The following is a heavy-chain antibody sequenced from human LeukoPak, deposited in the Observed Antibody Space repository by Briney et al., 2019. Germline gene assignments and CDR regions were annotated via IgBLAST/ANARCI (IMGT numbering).Heavy chain of an antibody. CDR2: INGDGSST. D-gene: IGHD3-9*01. CDR1: EFTFSTFW. CDR3: ARDPNILTGYFFDY. V-gene: IGHV3-74*01. Sequence: GGSLRLSCAASEFTFSTFWMHWVRQAPGKGLLWVSRINGDGSSTSYADSVKGRFTISRDNAKNTLYLQMNSLRAEDTAVYYCARDPNILTGYFFDYWGQGTLVTVSS. J-gene: IGHJ4*01.